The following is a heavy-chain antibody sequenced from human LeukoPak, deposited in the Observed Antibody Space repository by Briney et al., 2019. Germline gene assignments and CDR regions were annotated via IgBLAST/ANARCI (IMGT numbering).Heavy chain of an antibody. CDR2: IYYSEST. V-gene: IGHV4-39*07. D-gene: IGHD5-18*01. CDR3: ARVLREELWFLYYYYMDV. CDR1: GGSISSSSYY. J-gene: IGHJ6*03. Sequence: PSETLSLTCTVSGGSISSSSYYWGWIRQLPGKGLEWIGTIYYSESTYYNPSLKSRVTISVDTSKNQFSLKLSSVTAADTAVYYCARVLREELWFLYYYYMDVWGKGTTVTVSS.